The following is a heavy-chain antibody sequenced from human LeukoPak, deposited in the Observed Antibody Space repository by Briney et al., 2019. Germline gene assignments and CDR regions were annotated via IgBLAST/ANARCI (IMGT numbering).Heavy chain of an antibody. D-gene: IGHD5-12*01. V-gene: IGHV3-23*01. CDR3: ASWGYSGYDSH. CDR1: GFTFSSYA. Sequence: PGGSLRLSCAASGFTFSSYAMSWVRQAPGKGLEWVSAISGSGGSTYYADSVKGRFTISRDNSKNTLYLQMNGLRAEDTAVYYCASWGYSGYDSHWGQGTLVTVSS. J-gene: IGHJ4*02. CDR2: ISGSGGST.